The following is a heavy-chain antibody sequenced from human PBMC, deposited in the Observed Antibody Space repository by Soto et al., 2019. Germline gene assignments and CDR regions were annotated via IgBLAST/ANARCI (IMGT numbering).Heavy chain of an antibody. CDR2: IIPIFGTA. Sequence: SVKVSCKASGGTFSSYAISWVRQAPGQGLEWMGGIIPIFGTANYAQKFQGRVTITADKSTSTAYMELSSLRSEDTAVYYCARSLNSSPGYYDFWSGLYYYGMDAWGQGTTVTVSS. CDR3: ARSLNSSPGYYDFWSGLYYYGMDA. D-gene: IGHD3-3*01. CDR1: GGTFSSYA. V-gene: IGHV1-69*06. J-gene: IGHJ6*02.